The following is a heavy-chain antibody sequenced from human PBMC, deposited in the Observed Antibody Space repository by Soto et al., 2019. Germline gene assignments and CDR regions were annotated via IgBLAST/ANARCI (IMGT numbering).Heavy chain of an antibody. CDR1: GGTFSSYT. V-gene: IGHV1-69*02. D-gene: IGHD2-2*01. Sequence: GASVKVSCKASGGTFSSYTISWVRQAPGQGLEWMGRIIPILGIANYAQKFQGRVTITADKSTSTAYMELSSLRSEDTAVYYCARVSCSSTSCYAPVDYWGQGTLVTVSX. CDR3: ARVSCSSTSCYAPVDY. J-gene: IGHJ4*02. CDR2: IIPILGIA.